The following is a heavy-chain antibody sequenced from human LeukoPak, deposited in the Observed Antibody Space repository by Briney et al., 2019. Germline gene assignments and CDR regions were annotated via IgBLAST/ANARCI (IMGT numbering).Heavy chain of an antibody. CDR1: GYTFTGYY. D-gene: IGHD2-2*01. CDR2: INPNNGGT. CDR3: ARDLRYCSSTSCYGGPSDY. Sequence: ASVKVSCKASGYTFTGYYIHWVRQAPGQGLELMGWINPNNGGTNYAQKFQGRVTMTRDTSISTAYMELRSLRSDDTAVYYCARDLRYCSSTSCYGGPSDYWGQGTLVTVSS. J-gene: IGHJ4*02. V-gene: IGHV1-2*02.